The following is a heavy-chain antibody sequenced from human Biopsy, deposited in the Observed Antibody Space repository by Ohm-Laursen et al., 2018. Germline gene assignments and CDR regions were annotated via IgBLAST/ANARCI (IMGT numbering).Heavy chain of an antibody. CDR3: AADADGYYTEFDY. CDR1: GGPSSNYA. Sequence: GASVKVSCNASGGPSSNYAFSWVRQAPGQGLEWVGRIVPILGHLNYAQRFQGRVSITADKSTTYVYMELSRLTSGDTAVYCCAADADGYYTEFDYWGPGTLVTVSS. V-gene: IGHV1-69*04. J-gene: IGHJ4*02. CDR2: IVPILGHL. D-gene: IGHD3-3*01.